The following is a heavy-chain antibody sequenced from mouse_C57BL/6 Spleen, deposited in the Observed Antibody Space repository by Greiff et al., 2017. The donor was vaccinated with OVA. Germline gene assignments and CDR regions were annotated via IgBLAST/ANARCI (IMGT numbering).Heavy chain of an antibody. V-gene: IGHV1-81*01. CDR2: IYPRSGDT. J-gene: IGHJ2*01. D-gene: IGHD2-4*01. CDR3: GRSRDDDGPFDY. Sequence: QVQLQQSGAELARPGASVTLSCKASGYTFTGYGISWVKQRTGQGLEWIGEIYPRSGDTYYNEKFKGKATLTADKSSSTASMELRSLTSDDSAVYFCGRSRDDDGPFDYWGQGTTLTVSS. CDR1: GYTFTGYG.